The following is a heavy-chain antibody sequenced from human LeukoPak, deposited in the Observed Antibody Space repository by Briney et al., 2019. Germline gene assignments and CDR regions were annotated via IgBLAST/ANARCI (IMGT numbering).Heavy chain of an antibody. Sequence: ASVKVSCKTSGYTLTDYYMHWVRQAPGQGLEWMGWINPHSGGTNYAQKFQGRVTMTRDTSISTAYMELISLRSEDTAVYYCAREGAAAGIEDFDYWGQGTLVTVSS. CDR2: INPHSGGT. CDR3: AREGAAAGIEDFDY. V-gene: IGHV1-2*02. CDR1: GYTLTDYY. D-gene: IGHD6-13*01. J-gene: IGHJ4*02.